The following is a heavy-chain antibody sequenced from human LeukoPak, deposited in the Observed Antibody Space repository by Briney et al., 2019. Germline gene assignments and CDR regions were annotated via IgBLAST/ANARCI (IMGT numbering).Heavy chain of an antibody. D-gene: IGHD1/OR15-1a*01. J-gene: IGHJ4*02. Sequence: GGSLRLSCAASGFSFRSYAMHWVRQAPGKGLEWVAVISYDGSNKYYADSVKGRFTISRDNSKNTLYLQMNSLRAEDTAVYYCARAGNIRFDYWGQGTLVTVSS. V-gene: IGHV3-30*04. CDR3: ARAGNIRFDY. CDR1: GFSFRSYA. CDR2: ISYDGSNK.